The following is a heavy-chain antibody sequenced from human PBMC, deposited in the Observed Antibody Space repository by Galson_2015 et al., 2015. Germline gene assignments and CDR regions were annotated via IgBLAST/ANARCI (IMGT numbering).Heavy chain of an antibody. Sequence: SVKVSCKASGGTFSSYAISWVRQAPGQGLEWMGGIIPIFGTANYAQKFQGRVTITADESTSTAYMELSSLRSEDTAVYYCARPVAGRLTPSKYYYGMDVWGQGTTVTVSS. CDR2: IIPIFGTA. D-gene: IGHD6-19*01. CDR1: GGTFSSYA. CDR3: ARPVAGRLTPSKYYYGMDV. J-gene: IGHJ6*02. V-gene: IGHV1-69*13.